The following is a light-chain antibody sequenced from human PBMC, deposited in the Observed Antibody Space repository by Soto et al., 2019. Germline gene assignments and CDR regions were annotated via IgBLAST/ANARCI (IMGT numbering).Light chain of an antibody. CDR2: GAS. J-gene: IGKJ5*01. CDR3: QQYNNWPPIT. V-gene: IGKV3-15*01. Sequence: ETVMTQSPAILSLSPVEIATLSCRASHSISSELAWYQQKPGQAPRLLIYGASTRATGIPARFTGSGSGTEFTLTINSLQSEDFAVYYCQQYNNWPPITFGQGTRLEI. CDR1: HSISSE.